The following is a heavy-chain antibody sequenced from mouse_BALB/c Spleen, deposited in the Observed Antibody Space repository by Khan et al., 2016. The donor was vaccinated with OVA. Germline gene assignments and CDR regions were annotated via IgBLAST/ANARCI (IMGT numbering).Heavy chain of an antibody. CDR2: IDPSTGYT. D-gene: IGHD2-1*01. J-gene: IGHJ3*01. Sequence: QVQLQQSGAELAKPGASVKMSCKASGYTFTTYWMHWVKQRPGQGLEWIGYIDPSTGYTEYTQKVKDKATLTTDKSSSTAYMQLSSLTSEDSAVYCCARTSLYGIFAYWGQGTMVTVSA. V-gene: IGHV1-7*01. CDR1: GYTFTTYW. CDR3: ARTSLYGIFAY.